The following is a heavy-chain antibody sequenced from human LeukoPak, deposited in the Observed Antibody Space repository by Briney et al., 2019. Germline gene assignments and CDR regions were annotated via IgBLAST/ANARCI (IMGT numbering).Heavy chain of an antibody. CDR3: ARGSTGLRGRTDC. D-gene: IGHD4-17*01. CDR1: GYTFSDYY. CDR2: INPKTGGT. J-gene: IGHJ4*02. V-gene: IGHV1-2*02. Sequence: GASVNVSCKASGYTFSDYYMHWARQAPGQGLEWMGWINPKTGGTNYAQKFQGRVTMTRDTSIRTAYMELSRLRSDDTAVYYCARGSTGLRGRTDCWGQGTLVTVSS.